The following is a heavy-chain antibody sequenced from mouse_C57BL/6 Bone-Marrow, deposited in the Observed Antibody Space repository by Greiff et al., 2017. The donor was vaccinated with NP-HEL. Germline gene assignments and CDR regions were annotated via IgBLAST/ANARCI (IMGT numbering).Heavy chain of an antibody. J-gene: IGHJ3*01. CDR1: GFTFSSYA. V-gene: IGHV5-4*01. D-gene: IGHD4-1*01. CDR3: ARDTGLGRTWFAY. Sequence: EVKVVESGGGLVKPGGSLKLSCAASGFTFSSYAMSWVRQTPEKRLEWVATISDGGSYTYYPDNVKGRFTISRANAKNNLYLQMSHLKSEDTAMYYCARDTGLGRTWFAYWGQGTLVTVSA. CDR2: ISDGGSYT.